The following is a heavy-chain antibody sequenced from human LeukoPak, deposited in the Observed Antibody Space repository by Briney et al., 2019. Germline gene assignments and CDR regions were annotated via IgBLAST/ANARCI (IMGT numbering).Heavy chain of an antibody. CDR3: AKPYDFWSGYLYYGMDV. CDR2: INQNGSEK. V-gene: IGHV3-7*01. J-gene: IGHJ6*02. Sequence: GGSLRLSCAASGFTFSSYWMSWVRQAPGKGLEWVANINQNGSEKDYVDSVKGRFTISRDNAKTSLYLQMTSLRAEDTAVYYCAKPYDFWSGYLYYGMDVWGQGTTVTVSS. D-gene: IGHD3-3*01. CDR1: GFTFSSYW.